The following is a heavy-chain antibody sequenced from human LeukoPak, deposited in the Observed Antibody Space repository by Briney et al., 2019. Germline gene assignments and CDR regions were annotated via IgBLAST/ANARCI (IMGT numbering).Heavy chain of an antibody. Sequence: GASVKVSCKTSGYTFTYYVISWVRQAPGQGLEWMGWINAYNGNTNDAQKFQGRVTMTTDTSTSTAYMELRSLRSDDMAVYYCARGEKPYDYWGQGTLVSVSS. CDR3: ARGEKPYDY. J-gene: IGHJ4*02. D-gene: IGHD1-26*01. V-gene: IGHV1-18*03. CDR2: INAYNGNT. CDR1: GYTFTYYV.